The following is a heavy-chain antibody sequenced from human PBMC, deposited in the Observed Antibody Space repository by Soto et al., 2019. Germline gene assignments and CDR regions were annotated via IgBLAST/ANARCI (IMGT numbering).Heavy chain of an antibody. V-gene: IGHV1-69*02. Sequence: QVQLVQSGAEVKKPGSSVKVSCKASGGTFSRYTFTWVRQAPGQGLEWMGRIIPILDIPNYAQNFQGRVTITAKKSTSTAYMELSSLRSDDTAGYYGGSHFTGVLVLGTSPPGGDNYGWDVWGQGTTVTVSS. CDR1: GGTFSRYT. CDR2: IIPILDIP. J-gene: IGHJ6*02. D-gene: IGHD2-8*02. CDR3: GSHFTGVLVLGTSPPGGDNYGWDV.